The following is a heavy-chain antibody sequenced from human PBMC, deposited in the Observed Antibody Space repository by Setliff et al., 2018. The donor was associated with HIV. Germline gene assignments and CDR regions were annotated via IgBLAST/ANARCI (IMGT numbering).Heavy chain of an antibody. CDR3: ARLHGDFYFDL. CDR1: GGFIKNSNYY. J-gene: IGHJ4*02. V-gene: IGHV4-39*07. D-gene: IGHD4-17*01. Sequence: SETLSLTCAVYGGFIKNSNYYWGWIRQPPGKGLEWIGNIHYSGSTYYNPSLKSRVTISVDTSKNQFSLRLSSVTAADTAVYYCARLHGDFYFDLWGQGTLVTVSS. CDR2: IHYSGST.